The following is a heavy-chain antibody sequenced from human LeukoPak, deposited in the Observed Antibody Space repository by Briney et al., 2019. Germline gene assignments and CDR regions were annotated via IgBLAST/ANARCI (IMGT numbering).Heavy chain of an antibody. CDR2: IDARSGIT. D-gene: IGHD3-22*01. CDR3: AGGYDSSGYYRFDY. Sequence: GGSLRLSCAASGFTFTIFGLNWVRQAPGKGPEWVSYIDARSGITYYADSVQGRFTISRDNAKESVFLQMNSLRADDTAVYYCAGGYDSSGYYRFDYWGQGTLVTVSS. V-gene: IGHV3-48*01. J-gene: IGHJ4*02. CDR1: GFTFTIFG.